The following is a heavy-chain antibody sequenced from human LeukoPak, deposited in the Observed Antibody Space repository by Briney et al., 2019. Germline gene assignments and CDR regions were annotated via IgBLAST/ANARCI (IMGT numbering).Heavy chain of an antibody. Sequence: GGSLRLSCAASGFTLSDYYMSWIRQAPGRGLEWVSYISSSGSTIYYADSVKGRFTISRDNAKNSLYLQMNSLRAEDTAVYYCAINSFSGSYYRTFDYWGQGTLVTVSS. CDR3: AINSFSGSYYRTFDY. CDR2: ISSSGSTI. CDR1: GFTLSDYY. V-gene: IGHV3-11*01. J-gene: IGHJ4*02. D-gene: IGHD1-26*01.